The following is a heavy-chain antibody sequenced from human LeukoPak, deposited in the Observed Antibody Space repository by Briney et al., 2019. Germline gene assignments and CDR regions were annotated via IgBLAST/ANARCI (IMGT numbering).Heavy chain of an antibody. J-gene: IGHJ4*02. V-gene: IGHV3-48*03. CDR2: ISSSGSTI. CDR1: GFILSSYE. D-gene: IGHD3-16*01. CDR3: VRDATRGGDFDY. Sequence: GGSLRLSCAASGFILSSYEMNWVRQAPGKGLEWLSYISSSGSTIYYADSVKGRFTISRDNAKNSLYLQMNSLRVEDTAVYYCVRDATRGGDFDYWGQGTLVTVSS.